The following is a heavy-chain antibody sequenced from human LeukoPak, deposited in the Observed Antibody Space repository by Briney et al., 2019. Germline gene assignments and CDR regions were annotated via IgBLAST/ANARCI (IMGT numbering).Heavy chain of an antibody. CDR3: ARDIPCGGDCYNWFDP. CDR2: INPSGGST. D-gene: IGHD2-21*02. J-gene: IGHJ5*02. Sequence: VASVKVSCKVSGYTLTELSMHWVRQAPGQGLEWMGIINPSGGSTSYAQKFQGRVTMTRDTSTSTVYMELSSLRSEDTAVYYCARDIPCGGDCYNWFDPWGQGTLVTVSS. V-gene: IGHV1-46*01. CDR1: GYTLTELS.